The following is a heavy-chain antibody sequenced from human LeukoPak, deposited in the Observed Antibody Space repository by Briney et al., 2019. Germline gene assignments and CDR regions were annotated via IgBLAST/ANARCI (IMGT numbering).Heavy chain of an antibody. V-gene: IGHV3-23*01. J-gene: IGHJ3*02. CDR1: GFSFSAYA. CDR3: AKEIVIIPAASYAFDI. Sequence: PGGSLRLSCAASGFSFSAYAMSWVRQAPGKGLEWVSVISGSGASTYYADSVKGRFTISRDSSKNTLYLQTNSLRAEDTAVYYCAKEIVIIPAASYAFDIWGQGTMVIVSS. CDR2: ISGSGAST. D-gene: IGHD2-2*01.